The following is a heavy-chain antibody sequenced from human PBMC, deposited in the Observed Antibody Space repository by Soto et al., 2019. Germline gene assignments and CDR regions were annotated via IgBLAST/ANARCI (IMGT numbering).Heavy chain of an antibody. J-gene: IGHJ6*04. V-gene: IGHV4-31*02. Sequence: PGKGLEWLGYIYTNGNTYYNPSLKSRLVISSDTSKNLFSLRFSSVTAADTGLFYFEGGSRDVRAVLAIRGKGTTVTVSS. D-gene: IGHD3-3*01. CDR2: IYTNGNT. CDR3: EGGSRDVRAVLAI.